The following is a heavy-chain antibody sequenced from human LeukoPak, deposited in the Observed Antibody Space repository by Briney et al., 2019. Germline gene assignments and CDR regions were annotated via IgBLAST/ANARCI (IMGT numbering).Heavy chain of an antibody. D-gene: IGHD6-19*01. V-gene: IGHV3-23*01. Sequence: GGSLRLSCAASGFTVSSNFVSWVRQAPGKGLEWVSSISGSGGSTYYADSVKGRFTFSRDNSKNTLNLQMNSLRADDTAAYYCAKGTAVASYYAMDVWGQGTTVTVSS. CDR1: GFTVSSNF. CDR2: ISGSGGST. J-gene: IGHJ6*02. CDR3: AKGTAVASYYAMDV.